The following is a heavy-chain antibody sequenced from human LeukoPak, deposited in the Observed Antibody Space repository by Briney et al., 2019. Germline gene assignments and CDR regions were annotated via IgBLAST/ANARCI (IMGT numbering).Heavy chain of an antibody. D-gene: IGHD3-22*01. J-gene: IGHJ4*02. CDR3: ARSALYYYDSSGYPTDY. V-gene: IGHV4-39*01. CDR1: GGSISSSSYY. CDR2: IYYSGST. Sequence: SETLSLTCTVSGGSISSSSYYWGWIRQPPGKGLEWIGSIYYSGSTYYNPSLKSRVTISVDTSKNQFSLELSSVTAADTAVYYCARSALYYYDSSGYPTDYWGQGTLVTVSS.